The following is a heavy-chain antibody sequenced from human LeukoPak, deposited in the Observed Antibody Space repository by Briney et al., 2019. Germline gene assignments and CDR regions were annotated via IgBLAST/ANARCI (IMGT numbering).Heavy chain of an antibody. Sequence: GGSLRLSCAASGFTLRDSWMHWVRQTPGKALVWVSRINNGGTSTNYADSVKGRFSISRDTAKNTLYLQMNSLTAENMVVYYCARESYCTGCNYMAVWGKGTTVTVSS. CDR3: ARESYCTGCNYMAV. CDR1: GFTLRDSW. CDR2: INNGGTST. D-gene: IGHD2-8*02. J-gene: IGHJ6*03. V-gene: IGHV3-74*01.